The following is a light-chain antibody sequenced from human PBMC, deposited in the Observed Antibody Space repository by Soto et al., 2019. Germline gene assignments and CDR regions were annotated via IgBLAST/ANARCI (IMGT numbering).Light chain of an antibody. V-gene: IGKV3-15*01. CDR2: GAS. Sequence: EIVMTQSPATLSLSPGERATLSCRASQSVSSNLAWYQQKPGQAPRLLIYGASTRATGIPARFSGCGSGTEFTLTISSLQSEDLAVYYCQQYNSWPPITFGQGTRLEIK. J-gene: IGKJ5*01. CDR3: QQYNSWPPIT. CDR1: QSVSSN.